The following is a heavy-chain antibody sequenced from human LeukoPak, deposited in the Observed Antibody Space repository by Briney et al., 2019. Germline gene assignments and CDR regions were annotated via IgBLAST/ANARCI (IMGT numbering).Heavy chain of an antibody. J-gene: IGHJ3*02. CDR3: AREKRKTYYYDSSGFDAFDI. CDR1: GGTFSSYA. D-gene: IGHD3-22*01. CDR2: IIPIFGTA. V-gene: IGHV1-69*05. Sequence: SVKVSCKASGGTFSSYAISWVRQVPGQGLEWMGRIIPIFGTANYAQKFQGRVTITTDESTSTAYMELSSLRSEETAVYYCAREKRKTYYYDSSGFDAFDIWGQGTMVTVSS.